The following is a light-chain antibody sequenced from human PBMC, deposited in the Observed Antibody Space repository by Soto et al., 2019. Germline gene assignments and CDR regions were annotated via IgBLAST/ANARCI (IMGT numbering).Light chain of an antibody. J-gene: IGKJ2*02. CDR1: QSVTSNS. Sequence: EFVLTQSPGTLSLSPGERATLSCRASQSVTSNSLAWYQQRPGQAPRLLIYGTSTRATGIPDRFSGSGSGTDFTLIISRLEPEDFAMYYCQQYGTSPCTFGQGTRLEIK. V-gene: IGKV3-20*01. CDR3: QQYGTSPCT. CDR2: GTS.